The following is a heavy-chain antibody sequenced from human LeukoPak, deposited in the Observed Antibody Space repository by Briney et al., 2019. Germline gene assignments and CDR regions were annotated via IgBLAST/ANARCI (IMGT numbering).Heavy chain of an antibody. CDR2: FDPEDGET. CDR1: GYTLTELS. V-gene: IGHV1-24*01. Sequence: ASVKVSCKASGYTLTELSMHWVRQAPGKGLEWMGGFDPEDGETIYAQKFQGRVTMTRNTSISTAYMELSSLRSEDTAVYYCAKGYSYGYGGDYWGQGTLVTVSS. CDR3: AKGYSYGYGGDY. J-gene: IGHJ4*02. D-gene: IGHD5-18*01.